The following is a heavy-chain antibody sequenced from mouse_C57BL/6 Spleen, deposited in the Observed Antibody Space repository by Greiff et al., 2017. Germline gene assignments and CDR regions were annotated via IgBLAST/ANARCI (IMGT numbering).Heavy chain of an antibody. V-gene: IGHV1-64*01. Sequence: QVQLQQPGAELVKPGASVKLSCKASGYTFTSYWMHWVKQRPGQGLEWIGMIHPNSGSTNYNEKFKSKATLTVDKSSSTAYMQLSSLTSEDSAVYYCARLNGNYGFAYWGQGTLVTVSA. CDR3: ARLNGNYGFAY. CDR1: GYTFTSYW. D-gene: IGHD2-1*01. CDR2: IHPNSGST. J-gene: IGHJ3*01.